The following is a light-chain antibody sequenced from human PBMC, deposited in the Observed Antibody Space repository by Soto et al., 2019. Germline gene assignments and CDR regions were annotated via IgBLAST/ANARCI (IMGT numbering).Light chain of an antibody. J-gene: IGKJ1*01. CDR3: QQYYSYPLT. V-gene: IGKV1-8*01. Sequence: AIRMTQSPSSFSASTGDRVTITCRASQGISSYLAWYQQKPGKAPKLLIYAASTLQSGVPSRFGGSGSGTDFTLTISCLQSEDFATFYCQQYYSYPLTFGQGTKVEI. CDR1: QGISSY. CDR2: AAS.